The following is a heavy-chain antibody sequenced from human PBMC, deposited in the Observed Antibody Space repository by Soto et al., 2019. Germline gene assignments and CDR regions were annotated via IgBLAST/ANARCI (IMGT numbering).Heavy chain of an antibody. D-gene: IGHD3-9*01. CDR3: ARDQILNYYYYGMDV. CDR2: IYYSGST. CDR1: GGSISSGDYY. Sequence: KTSETLSLTCTVSGGSISSGDYYWSWIRQPPGKGLEWIGYIYYSGSTYYNPSLKSRVTISVDTSKNQFSLKLSSVTAADTAVYYCARDQILNYYYYGMDVWGQGTTVTVSS. V-gene: IGHV4-30-4*01. J-gene: IGHJ6*02.